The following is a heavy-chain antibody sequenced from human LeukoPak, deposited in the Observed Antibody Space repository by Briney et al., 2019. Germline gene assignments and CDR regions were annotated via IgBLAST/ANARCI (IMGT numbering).Heavy chain of an antibody. V-gene: IGHV4-59*08. D-gene: IGHD3-22*01. J-gene: IGHJ6*03. CDR1: GGSISSYY. CDR2: IYYSGST. Sequence: PSETLSLTCTVSGGSISSYYWSWIRQPPGKGLEWIGYIYYSGSTNYNPSLKSRVTISVDTSKNQFSLKLSSVTAADTAVYYCARGTEYYYDSSGYQYSYYYYMDVWGKGTTVTVSS. CDR3: ARGTEYYYDSSGYQYSYYYYMDV.